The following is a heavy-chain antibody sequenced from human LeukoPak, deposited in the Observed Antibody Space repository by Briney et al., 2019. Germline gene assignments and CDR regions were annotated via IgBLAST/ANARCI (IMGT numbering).Heavy chain of an antibody. Sequence: GGSLRLSCAASGFTFSSYWMSWVRQAPGKGLEWVANIKQDGSEKYYVDSVKGRFTISRDNAKNSLYLQMNSLRAEDTAVYYCARDRSSALTVAAILYWGQGTLVTVSS. CDR2: IKQDGSEK. CDR1: GFTFSSYW. V-gene: IGHV3-7*01. D-gene: IGHD2-15*01. CDR3: ARDRSSALTVAAILY. J-gene: IGHJ4*02.